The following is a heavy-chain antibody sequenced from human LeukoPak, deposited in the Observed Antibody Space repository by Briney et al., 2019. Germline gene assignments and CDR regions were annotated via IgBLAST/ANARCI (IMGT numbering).Heavy chain of an antibody. Sequence: GGSLRLSCAASGFTLSNAWMSWVRQAPGKGREWVGRIKSKTDGGTTEYAAPVKGRFTISRDDSKNTLYLQMNRLKTEDTAVYYCTTGLLAYCGGDCSNAVDYWGQGTLVTVSS. CDR2: IKSKTDGGTT. CDR1: GFTLSNAW. CDR3: TTGLLAYCGGDCSNAVDY. V-gene: IGHV3-15*01. J-gene: IGHJ4*02. D-gene: IGHD2-21*02.